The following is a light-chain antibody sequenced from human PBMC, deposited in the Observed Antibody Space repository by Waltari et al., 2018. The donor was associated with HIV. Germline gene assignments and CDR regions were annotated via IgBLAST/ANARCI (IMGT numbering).Light chain of an antibody. CDR1: SIDVRGYSY. CDR2: DVT. Sequence: SALTQPRSVSGSPGQSVAISCTGTSIDVRGYSYVSWYQLHPGKAPKLMIYDVTKLPSGVPARFSGSKSGNTASLTISGLQAEDEAEYYCCSYAGTYTWVFGGGTKLTVL. J-gene: IGLJ3*02. V-gene: IGLV2-11*01. CDR3: CSYAGTYTWV.